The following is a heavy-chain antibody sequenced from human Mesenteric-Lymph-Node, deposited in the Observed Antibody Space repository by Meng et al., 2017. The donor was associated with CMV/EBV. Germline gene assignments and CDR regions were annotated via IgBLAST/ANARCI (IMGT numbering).Heavy chain of an antibody. D-gene: IGHD2-2*01. Sequence: TLSLTGAVYGGSFSGYYWSWIRQPPGKGLEWIGEINHSGSTNYNPSLKSRVTISVDTSKNQFSLKLSSVTAADTAVYYCASGYPIGYWGQGTLVTVSS. J-gene: IGHJ4*02. CDR2: INHSGST. CDR3: ASGYPIGY. V-gene: IGHV4-34*01. CDR1: GGSFSGYY.